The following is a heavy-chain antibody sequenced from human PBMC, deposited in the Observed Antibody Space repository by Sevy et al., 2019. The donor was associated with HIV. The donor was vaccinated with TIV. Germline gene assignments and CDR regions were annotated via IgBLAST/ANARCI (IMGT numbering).Heavy chain of an antibody. CDR2: SGST. D-gene: IGHD6-13*01. Sequence: SETLSLTCTVSGVSISNYYWAWIRQPPGKGLECVGFSGSTNYNPSLKSRVTTSVDTSKNHFSLKLSSVTVADTGIYYCARGGPNQHQLDYFDYWGQGTLVTVSS. V-gene: IGHV4-59*01. J-gene: IGHJ4*02. CDR3: ARGGPNQHQLDYFDY. CDR1: GVSISNYY.